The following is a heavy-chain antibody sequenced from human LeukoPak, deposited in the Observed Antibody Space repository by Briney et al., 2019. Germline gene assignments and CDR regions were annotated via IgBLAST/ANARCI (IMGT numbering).Heavy chain of an antibody. Sequence: SETLSLTCTVSGGSISSSSYYWGWIRQPPGKGLEWIGSIYYSGSTYYNPSLKSRVTISVDTSKDQFSLKLSSVTAADTAVYYCARVCKGPFDYWGQGTLVTVSS. CDR2: IYYSGST. J-gene: IGHJ4*02. CDR1: GGSISSSSYY. CDR3: ARVCKGPFDY. V-gene: IGHV4-39*07.